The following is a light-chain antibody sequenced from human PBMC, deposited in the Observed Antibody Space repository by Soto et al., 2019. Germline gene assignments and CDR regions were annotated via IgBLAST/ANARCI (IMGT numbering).Light chain of an antibody. J-gene: IGKJ1*01. CDR2: GAS. CDR1: QSVSTN. Sequence: IVMTQSPATLSVSPGERATLSCRASQSVSTNLAWYQHKPGQAPRLLIHGASTRATGIPARFSGSGSGTEFTLPISNLQSEDFAVYYCQQYNNWPPWTFGQGTKVEIK. CDR3: QQYNNWPPWT. V-gene: IGKV3-15*01.